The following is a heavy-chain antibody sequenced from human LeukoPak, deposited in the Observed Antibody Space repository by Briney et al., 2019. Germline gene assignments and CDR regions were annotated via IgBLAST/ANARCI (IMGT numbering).Heavy chain of an antibody. V-gene: IGHV3-48*03. D-gene: IGHD1-1*01. CDR1: GFTFSSYE. Sequence: GGSLRLSCAASGFTFSSYELIWVRQAPGKGLEWISYISSSGTTIYYADSVQGRFTIPRDNAKNSLYLQMISLRADDTAVYYCARTASVVPYNSLGYWGQGTLVTVSS. CDR3: ARTASVVPYNSLGY. CDR2: ISSSGTTI. J-gene: IGHJ4*02.